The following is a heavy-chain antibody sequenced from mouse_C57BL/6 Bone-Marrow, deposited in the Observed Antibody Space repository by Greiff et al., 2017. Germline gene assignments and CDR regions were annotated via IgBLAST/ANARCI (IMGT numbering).Heavy chain of an antibody. CDR3: ATISWLLPLVDY. CDR2: INPGSGGT. CDR1: GYAFTNYL. Sequence: LVESGAELVRPGTSVKVSCKASGYAFTNYLIEWVKQRPGQGLEWIGVINPGSGGTNYNEKFKGKATLTADKSSSTAYMQLSSLTSEDSAVYFCATISWLLPLVDYWGQGTSVTVSS. D-gene: IGHD2-3*01. J-gene: IGHJ4*01. V-gene: IGHV1-54*01.